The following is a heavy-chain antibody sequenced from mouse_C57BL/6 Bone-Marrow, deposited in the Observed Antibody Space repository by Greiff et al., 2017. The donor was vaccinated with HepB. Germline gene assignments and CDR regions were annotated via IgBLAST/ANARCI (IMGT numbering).Heavy chain of an antibody. D-gene: IGHD1-1*01. CDR2: INPGSGGT. CDR1: GYAFTNYL. V-gene: IGHV1-54*01. J-gene: IGHJ4*01. Sequence: QVQLQQSGAELVRPGTSVKVSCKASGYAFTNYLIEWVKQRPGQGLEWIGVINPGSGGTNYNEKFKGKATLTADKSSSTAYMQLSSLTSEDSAVYFCARENYYGSSSDAMDYWGQGTSVTVSS. CDR3: ARENYYGSSSDAMDY.